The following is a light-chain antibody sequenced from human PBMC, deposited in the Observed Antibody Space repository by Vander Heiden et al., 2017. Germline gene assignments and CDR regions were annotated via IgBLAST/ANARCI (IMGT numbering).Light chain of an antibody. CDR1: QSVSSSY. CDR3: QQDGSSPQT. CDR2: GAS. V-gene: IGKV3-20*01. Sequence: EIVLTQSPGTLSLSPGERATLSCRASQSVSSSYLAWYQQKPGQAPRLLIYGASSRATGIPDRFSGSGSGTDFTLTINSLEPEDFAVYYCQQDGSSPQTFGQGTNVEIK. J-gene: IGKJ1*01.